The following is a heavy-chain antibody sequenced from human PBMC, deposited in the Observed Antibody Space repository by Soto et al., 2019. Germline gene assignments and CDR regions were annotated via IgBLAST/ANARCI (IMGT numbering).Heavy chain of an antibody. CDR2: ISGSGGST. CDR3: AKGVLPSFTLNWFDP. D-gene: IGHD1-26*01. V-gene: IGHV3-23*01. Sequence: GGSLRLSCAASGFTFSSYAMSWVRQAPGKGLEWVSAISGSGGSTYYADSVKGRFTISRDNSKNTLYLQMNSLRAEDTAVYYCAKGVLPSFTLNWFDPWGQGTLVTVSS. CDR1: GFTFSSYA. J-gene: IGHJ5*02.